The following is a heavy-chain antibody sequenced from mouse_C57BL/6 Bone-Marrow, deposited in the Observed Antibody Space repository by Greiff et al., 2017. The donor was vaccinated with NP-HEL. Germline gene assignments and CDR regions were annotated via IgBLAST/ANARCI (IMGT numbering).Heavy chain of an antibody. V-gene: IGHV5-4*01. D-gene: IGHD1-1*01. CDR1: GFTFSSYA. CDR3: ARDRYYYGSSSLVY. CDR2: ISDGGSYT. J-gene: IGHJ3*01. Sequence: EVKLMESGGGLVKPGGSLKLSCAASGFTFSSYAMSWVRQTPETRLEWVATISDGGSYTYYPDNVKGRFTISRDNAKNNLYLQMSQLKSDATAMYYCARDRYYYGSSSLVYWGQGTLVTVSA.